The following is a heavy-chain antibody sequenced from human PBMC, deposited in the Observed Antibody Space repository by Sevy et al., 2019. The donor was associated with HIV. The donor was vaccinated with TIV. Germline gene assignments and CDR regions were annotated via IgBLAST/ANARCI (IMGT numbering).Heavy chain of an antibody. CDR3: ARGTRGVVDS. J-gene: IGHJ4*02. D-gene: IGHD3-10*01. CDR2: INSDGEST. Sequence: GGSLRLSCAASGFTSNNFWLHWVRQAPGKGLAWVSRINSDGESTGYADFVKGRFTISRDNAKNTAYLQMNSLRADDTAIYYCARGTRGVVDSWGQGTLVTVSS. CDR1: GFTSNNFW. V-gene: IGHV3-74*01.